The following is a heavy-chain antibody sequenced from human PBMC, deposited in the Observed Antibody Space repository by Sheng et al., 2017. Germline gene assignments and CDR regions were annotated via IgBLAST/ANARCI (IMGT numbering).Heavy chain of an antibody. Sequence: EVRLVESGGGSVQPGGTLKLSCATSGFNFSDSAMNWFRQAPGKGLEWVSAIPGGGGRTYNTASVEGRFTISRDNSKNTLFLEMNRLREEDTAIYYCAGDTGVYWGQGTLVTVSS. V-gene: IGHV3-23*04. CDR3: AGDTGVY. D-gene: IGHD4-17*01. CDR1: GFNFSDSA. J-gene: IGHJ4*02. CDR2: IPGGGGRT.